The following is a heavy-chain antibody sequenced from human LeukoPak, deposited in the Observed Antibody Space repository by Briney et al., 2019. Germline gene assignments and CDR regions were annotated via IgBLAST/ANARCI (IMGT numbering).Heavy chain of an antibody. CDR3: AREMEGDYGSGTFFDL. J-gene: IGHJ4*02. V-gene: IGHV3-11*01. CDR1: GFSISGRD. D-gene: IGHD3-10*01. CDR2: ISDSGSTM. Sequence: GGSLRLSCAVSGFSISGRDMTWGRQAPGKGLEWVSYISDSGSTMYYADSVKGRFTISRDNVKNSLYLQMNGLRAEDTAVYYCAREMEGDYGSGTFFDLWGQGNMVTVSS.